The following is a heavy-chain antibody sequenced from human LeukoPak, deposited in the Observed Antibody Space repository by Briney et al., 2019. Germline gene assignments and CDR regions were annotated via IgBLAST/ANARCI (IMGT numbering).Heavy chain of an antibody. J-gene: IGHJ6*03. Sequence: GGSLRLSCDASGFTFSTYPMHWVRQAPGKGLEWLTLISPDGNNKDFADSVNGRFTIARDNSNNTLYLQMTSLTSEDTAMYYCATGALPTGFLELIRPGNYFSNYMGAWGKGTTVIVSS. D-gene: IGHD3-3*01. CDR3: ATGALPTGFLELIRPGNYFSNYMGA. CDR1: GFTFSTYP. V-gene: IGHV3-30*04. CDR2: ISPDGNNK.